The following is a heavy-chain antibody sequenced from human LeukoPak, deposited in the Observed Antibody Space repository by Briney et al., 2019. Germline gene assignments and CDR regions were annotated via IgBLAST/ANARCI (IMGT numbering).Heavy chain of an antibody. J-gene: IGHJ2*01. CDR1: GGSISSYY. CDR2: IYYSGST. CDR3: AREADSGAGPNYWYFDL. Sequence: SETLSLTCTVSGGSISSYYWSGLRQPPGKGLEWIGYIYYSGSTNYNPSLKSRVTISVDTSKNQFSLKLSSVPAAATAVYYCAREADSGAGPNYWYFDLWGRGTLVTVSS. D-gene: IGHD6-13*01. V-gene: IGHV4-59*01.